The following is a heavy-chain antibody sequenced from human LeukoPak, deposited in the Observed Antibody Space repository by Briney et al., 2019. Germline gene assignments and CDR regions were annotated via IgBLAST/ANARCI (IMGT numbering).Heavy chain of an antibody. V-gene: IGHV3-23*01. CDR1: GFTFSSYA. Sequence: GGSLRLSCAASGFTFSSYALSWVRQTPGEGLEWVSAISGSGSSTYYADSAKGRFTIPRDNSKNTLYLQMNSLRVEDTAVYYCAGYNCSSTTCYTGGFDYWGQGTLVTVSS. J-gene: IGHJ4*02. CDR2: ISGSGSST. CDR3: AGYNCSSTTCYTGGFDY. D-gene: IGHD2-2*02.